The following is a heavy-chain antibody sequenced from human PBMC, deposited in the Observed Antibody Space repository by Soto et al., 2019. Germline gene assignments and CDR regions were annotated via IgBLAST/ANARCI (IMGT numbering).Heavy chain of an antibody. CDR3: AALTKYDILAGFFPC. CDR1: GFTVNSNY. J-gene: IGHJ4*02. Sequence: EVQLVESGGGLVQPGGSLRLSCAASGFTVNSNYMSWGRQAPGKGLEWVSVIYSDGSTYYADSVKGRFIISRDNSNNTLYFQMNSRRAEDTAVDYCAALTKYDILAGFFPCWGQGTLVTVSS. CDR2: IYSDGST. V-gene: IGHV3-66*01. D-gene: IGHD3-9*01.